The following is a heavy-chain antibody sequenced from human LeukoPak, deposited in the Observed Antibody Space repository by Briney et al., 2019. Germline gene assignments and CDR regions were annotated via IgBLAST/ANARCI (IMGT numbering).Heavy chain of an antibody. CDR3: AKWDGSGSYYSYYYYYYMDV. J-gene: IGHJ6*03. CDR1: GLTFSSYA. Sequence: GGSLRLPCAASGLTFSSYAMSWVRQAPGKGLEWVSAISGSGGSTYYADSVKGRFTISRDNSKNTLYLQMNSLRAEDTAVYYCAKWDGSGSYYSYYYYYYMDVWGKGTTVTISS. CDR2: ISGSGGST. V-gene: IGHV3-23*01. D-gene: IGHD3-10*01.